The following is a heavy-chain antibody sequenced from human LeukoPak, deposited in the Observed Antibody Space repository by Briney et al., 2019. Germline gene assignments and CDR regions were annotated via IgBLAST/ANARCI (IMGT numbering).Heavy chain of an antibody. CDR3: ARDGWRFGELSDY. V-gene: IGHV3-23*01. D-gene: IGHD3-10*01. CDR1: GFTFNNYA. CDR2: IGGSGTTT. J-gene: IGHJ4*02. Sequence: GGSLRLSCAASGFTFNNYAMTWVRQSPGKGLEWVSTIGGSGTTTYYADSVRGRFTISRDNSKTTLYLQLNSLRAEDTAVYYCARDGWRFGELSDYWGQGTLVTVSS.